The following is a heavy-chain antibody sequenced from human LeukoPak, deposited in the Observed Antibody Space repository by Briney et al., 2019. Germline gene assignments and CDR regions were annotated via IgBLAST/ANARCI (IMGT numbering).Heavy chain of an antibody. CDR1: GFTFSSHW. CDR2: VNGPGDWT. D-gene: IGHD6-25*01. CDR3: GRDVFECQRQSDAFDV. V-gene: IGHV3-74*01. J-gene: IGHJ3*01. Sequence: GGSLRLSCAASGFTFSSHWMHWVRQAPGEGLVWVSRVNGPGDWTHYADSVRGRFIIYRDNDEHTISLQMNNLRAEHTGVFFCGRDVFECQRQSDAFDVWGQGAMVTVSS.